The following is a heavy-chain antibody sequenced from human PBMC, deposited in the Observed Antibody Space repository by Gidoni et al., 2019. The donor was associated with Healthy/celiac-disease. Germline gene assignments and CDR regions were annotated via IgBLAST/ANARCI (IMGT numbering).Heavy chain of an antibody. Sequence: EVQLLESGGGLVQPGGSLRLSCAASGFTFSSYAMSWVRQAPGKGLGWGSAINGSGGSTYYADSVKGRFTISRDNSKNTLYLQMNSLRAEDTAVYYCAKDRKQQLGPPFEYWGQGTLVTVSS. CDR2: INGSGGST. D-gene: IGHD6-13*01. CDR3: AKDRKQQLGPPFEY. V-gene: IGHV3-23*01. CDR1: GFTFSSYA. J-gene: IGHJ4*02.